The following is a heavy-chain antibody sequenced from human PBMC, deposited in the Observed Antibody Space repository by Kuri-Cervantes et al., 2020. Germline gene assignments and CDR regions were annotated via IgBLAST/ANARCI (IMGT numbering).Heavy chain of an antibody. D-gene: IGHD6-19*01. V-gene: IGHV1-18*04. CDR3: ARANAGSSVWYRLKFEYYFDY. J-gene: IGHJ4*02. CDR1: GYTFTGYY. Sequence: ASVKVSCKASGYTFTGYYMHWVRQAPGQGLEWMGWISAYNSNTNYAQKLQGRVTMTTDTSTSTAYMELRSLRSDDTAVYYCARANAGSSVWYRLKFEYYFDYWGQGTLVTVSS. CDR2: ISAYNSNT.